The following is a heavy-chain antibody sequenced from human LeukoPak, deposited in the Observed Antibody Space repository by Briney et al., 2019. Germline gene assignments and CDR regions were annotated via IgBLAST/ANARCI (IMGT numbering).Heavy chain of an antibody. CDR1: GFTFSSYA. CDR2: ISGSGGST. CDR3: AKQWLLLGAFDI. Sequence: PGGSLRLSCAASGFTFSSYAMSWVRQAPGKGLEWVLAISGSGGSTYYADSVKGRFTISRDNSNNTLYLQMNSLRAEDTAVYYCAKQWLLLGAFDIWGQGTMVTVSS. J-gene: IGHJ3*02. D-gene: IGHD6-19*01. V-gene: IGHV3-23*01.